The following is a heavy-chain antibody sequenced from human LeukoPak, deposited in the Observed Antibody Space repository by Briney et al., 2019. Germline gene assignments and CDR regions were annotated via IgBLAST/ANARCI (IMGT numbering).Heavy chain of an antibody. CDR2: IYYSGTT. J-gene: IGHJ4*02. V-gene: IGHV4-59*01. D-gene: IGHD3-10*01. Sequence: SETLSLTCTVSGASINTYYWSWIRQPPGKGLEWIGYIYYSGTTSYNPSLKTRVTISIDTSKNQFSLKLSSVTAADTAVYYCARVLRPMASQCYFDYWGQGTLVTVSS. CDR3: ARVLRPMASQCYFDY. CDR1: GASINTYY.